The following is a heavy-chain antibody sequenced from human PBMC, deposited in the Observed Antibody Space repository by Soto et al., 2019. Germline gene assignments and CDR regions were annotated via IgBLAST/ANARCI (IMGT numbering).Heavy chain of an antibody. V-gene: IGHV1-3*01. CDR3: ARSRYYDFWSGYLGVYYYYGMDV. Sequence: ASVKVSCKASGYTFTSYAMHWVRQAPGQRLEWMGWINAGNGNTKYSQKFQGRVTITRDTSASTAYMELSSLRSEDTAVYYCARSRYYDFWSGYLGVYYYYGMDVWGQGTTVTVSS. CDR1: GYTFTSYA. CDR2: INAGNGNT. J-gene: IGHJ6*02. D-gene: IGHD3-3*01.